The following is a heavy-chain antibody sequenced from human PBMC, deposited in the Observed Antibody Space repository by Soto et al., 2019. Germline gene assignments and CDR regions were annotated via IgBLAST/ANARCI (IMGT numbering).Heavy chain of an antibody. Sequence: EVQLLESGGGLVQPGGSLRLSCAASGFTFSSYAMRWVRQAPGKGLEWVSAISGRGDSTYYADSVKGQFTISRDNSKNTLYLQMNSLRAEDTAVYYCAKRGSGSYFDYWGQGTLVTVSS. V-gene: IGHV3-23*01. D-gene: IGHD3-10*01. CDR1: GFTFSSYA. CDR2: ISGRGDST. J-gene: IGHJ4*02. CDR3: AKRGSGSYFDY.